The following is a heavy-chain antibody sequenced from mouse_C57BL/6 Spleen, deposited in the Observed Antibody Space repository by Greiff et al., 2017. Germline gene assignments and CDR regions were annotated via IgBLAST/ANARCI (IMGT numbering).Heavy chain of an antibody. CDR1: GFTFSDYG. CDR2: ISSGSSTI. D-gene: IGHD2-4*01. CDR3: ARPMITTYYFDY. V-gene: IGHV5-17*01. Sequence: EVKVVESGGGLVKPGGSLKLSCAASGFTFSDYGMHWVRQAPEKGLEWVAYISSGSSTIYYADTVKGRFTISRDNAKNTLFLQMTSLRSEDTAMYYWARPMITTYYFDYWGQGTTLTVSS. J-gene: IGHJ2*01.